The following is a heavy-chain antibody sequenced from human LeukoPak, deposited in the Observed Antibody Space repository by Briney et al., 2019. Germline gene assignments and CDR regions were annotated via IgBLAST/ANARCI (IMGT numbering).Heavy chain of an antibody. D-gene: IGHD3-22*01. CDR3: AKDGDYYDSSGYLDY. CDR1: GFTFSSYG. Sequence: GGSLRLSCAASGFTFSSYGMHWVRQAPGKGLEWVAVISYDGSNKYYADSVKGRFTISRDNSKNTLYLQMNSLRAEDTAVYYCAKDGDYYDSSGYLDYWGQGTLVTVSS. J-gene: IGHJ4*02. CDR2: ISYDGSNK. V-gene: IGHV3-30*18.